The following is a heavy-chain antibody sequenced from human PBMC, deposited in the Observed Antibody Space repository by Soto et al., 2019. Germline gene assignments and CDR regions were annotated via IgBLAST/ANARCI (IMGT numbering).Heavy chain of an antibody. CDR1: GYTFTSYG. Sequence: APVKVSCKASGYTFTSYGISWVRQAPGQGLEWMGWISAYNGNTNYAQKLQGRVTMTTDTSTSTAYMELSSRISDDTAVYYCARDIYNFNHVSPWFDPWRQGTLLTASS. D-gene: IGHD1-1*01. J-gene: IGHJ5*02. V-gene: IGHV1-18*04. CDR2: ISAYNGNT. CDR3: ARDIYNFNHVSPWFDP.